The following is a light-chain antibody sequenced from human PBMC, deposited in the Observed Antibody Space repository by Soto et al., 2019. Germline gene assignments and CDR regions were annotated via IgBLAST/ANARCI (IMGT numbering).Light chain of an antibody. CDR2: AAS. J-gene: IGKJ1*01. V-gene: IGKV1-6*01. CDR3: QQYSVYWT. Sequence: ATQMTQSPSSLSASLGDRITITCRASRDIVSDLSWYQQKPGKAPTLLIYAASNLQSGVPSRFRGSRSGTEFTLTINSLQPDDFATYYCQQYSVYWTFGQGTKVDI. CDR1: RDIVSD.